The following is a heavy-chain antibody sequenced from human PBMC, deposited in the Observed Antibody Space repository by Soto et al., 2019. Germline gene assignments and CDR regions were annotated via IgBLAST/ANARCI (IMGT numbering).Heavy chain of an antibody. CDR2: IYHSVST. V-gene: IGHV4-30-2*01. D-gene: IGHD2-21*02. J-gene: IGHJ6*02. Sequence: PSETLSLTCTVSGGSISSGGYSWSWIRQPPGKGLEWIAYIYHSVSTYYNPSLKSRVTMSVDRSKNQFSLKLNSVTAADTAVYYCARDLWGYCGTDCYPLDVSGQGTTVTVSS. CDR1: GGSISSGGYS. CDR3: ARDLWGYCGTDCYPLDV.